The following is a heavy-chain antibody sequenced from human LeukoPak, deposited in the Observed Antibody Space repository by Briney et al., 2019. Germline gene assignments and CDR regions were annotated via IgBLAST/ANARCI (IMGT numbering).Heavy chain of an antibody. Sequence: PSETLSLTCTVSGGSISSYYWSWIRQPPGKGLEWIGYIYYSGSTNYNPSLKSRVTISVDTSKNQFSLKLSSVTAADTAVYYCARIHGYSVVVPAALRYWFDPWGQGTLVTVSS. CDR3: ARIHGYSVVVPAALRYWFDP. V-gene: IGHV4-59*12. CDR1: GGSISSYY. CDR2: IYYSGST. J-gene: IGHJ5*02. D-gene: IGHD2-2*01.